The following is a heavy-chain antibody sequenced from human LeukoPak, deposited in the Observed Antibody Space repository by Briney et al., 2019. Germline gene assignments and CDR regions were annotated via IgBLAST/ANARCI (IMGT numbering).Heavy chain of an antibody. D-gene: IGHD3-3*01. V-gene: IGHV4-34*01. J-gene: IGHJ5*02. Sequence: KSSETLSLTCAVYGGSFSGYYWSWIRQPPGKGPEWIGEINHSGSTNYNPSLKSRVTISVDTSKNQFSLKLSSVAAADTAVYYCARGRYDFWSGYYPRDNWFDPWGQGTLVTVSS. CDR1: GGSFSGYY. CDR2: INHSGST. CDR3: ARGRYDFWSGYYPRDNWFDP.